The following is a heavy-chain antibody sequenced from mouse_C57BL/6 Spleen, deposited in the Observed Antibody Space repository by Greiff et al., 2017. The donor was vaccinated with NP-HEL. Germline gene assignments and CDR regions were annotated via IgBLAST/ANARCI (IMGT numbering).Heavy chain of an antibody. V-gene: IGHV10-1*01. J-gene: IGHJ2*01. Sequence: EVKLMESGGGLVQPKGSLKLSCAASGFSFNTYAMNWVRQAPGKGLEWVARIRSKSNNYATYYADSVKDRFTISRDDSESMLYLQMNNLKTDDTAMYYCVRHDHLDYWGQGTTLTVSS. CDR2: IRSKSNNYAT. CDR1: GFSFNTYA. CDR3: VRHDHLDY.